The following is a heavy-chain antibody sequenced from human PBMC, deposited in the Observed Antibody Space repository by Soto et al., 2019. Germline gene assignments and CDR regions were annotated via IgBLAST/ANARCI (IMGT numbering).Heavy chain of an antibody. J-gene: IGHJ4*02. CDR3: ARDIPETSSDSY. CDR1: GVTFSSYS. Sequence: PGGSLRLSCAASGVTFSSYSVDWVRQAPGKGLEWVSSISSSSSYIYYADSVKGRFTISRDNAKNSLYLQMNSLRAEDTAVYYCARDIPETSSDSYWGQGTLVNLSS. D-gene: IGHD2-2*01. V-gene: IGHV3-21*01. CDR2: ISSSSSYI.